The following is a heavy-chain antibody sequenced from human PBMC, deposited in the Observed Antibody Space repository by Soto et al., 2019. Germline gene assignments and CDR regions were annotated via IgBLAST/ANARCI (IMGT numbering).Heavy chain of an antibody. CDR1: GFTFSSYE. V-gene: IGHV3-48*03. CDR2: ISSSGSTI. D-gene: IGHD5-18*01. Sequence: PGGSLRLSCAASGFTFSSYEMNWVRQAPGKGLEWVSYISSSGSTIYYADSVKGRFTISRDNAKNSLYLQMSSLTDEDTAVYYCARAREPEYSSAIFFDIWGQGALVTVSS. CDR3: ARAREPEYSSAIFFDI. J-gene: IGHJ4*02.